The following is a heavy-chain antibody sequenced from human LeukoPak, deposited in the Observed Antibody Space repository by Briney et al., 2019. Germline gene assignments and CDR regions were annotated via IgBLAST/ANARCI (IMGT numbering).Heavy chain of an antibody. D-gene: IGHD3-3*01. Sequence: SETLSLTCTVSGDSISSRTSYWGWVRQSPGKELEWIGNLYYSGSTNYNPSLKSRVTISVDTSKNQFSLKLSSVTAADTAVYYCARGPSLWSGYSDSFTPPFYYYYYGMDVWGQGTTVTVSS. J-gene: IGHJ6*02. V-gene: IGHV4-39*07. CDR1: GDSISSRTSY. CDR2: LYYSGST. CDR3: ARGPSLWSGYSDSFTPPFYYYYYGMDV.